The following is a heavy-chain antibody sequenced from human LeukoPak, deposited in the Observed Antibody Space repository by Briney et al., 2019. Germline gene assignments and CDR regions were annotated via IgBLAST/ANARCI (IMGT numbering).Heavy chain of an antibody. D-gene: IGHD4-17*01. CDR3: ATSPNYDDHILHNWFDS. CDR2: XXPEEGET. Sequence: XGYTLTQLSXXXXRXAXGKXLXXXXXXXPEEGETIYAQKFQGRVTMTEDTSTDTAYMELSSLRSEDTAMYYCATSPNYDDHILHNWFDSWGQGTLVIVSS. CDR1: GYTLTQLS. V-gene: IGHV1-24*01. J-gene: IGHJ5*01.